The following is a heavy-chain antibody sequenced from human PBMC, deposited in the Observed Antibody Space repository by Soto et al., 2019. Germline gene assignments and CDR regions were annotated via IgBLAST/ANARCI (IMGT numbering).Heavy chain of an antibody. CDR1: CDSIISCY. Sequence: XXTLSLTCTVSCDSIISCYWHWIRKTPGKGLEWIGXIYYSXSPNYNNSLKXXVTISADXXKNQFSLKMSSVTAVDTAVYYCARAGVDSFFDYWGQGSLVTVSS. J-gene: IGHJ4*02. D-gene: IGHD3-9*01. CDR2: IYYSXSP. CDR3: ARAGVDSFFDY. V-gene: IGHV4-59*01.